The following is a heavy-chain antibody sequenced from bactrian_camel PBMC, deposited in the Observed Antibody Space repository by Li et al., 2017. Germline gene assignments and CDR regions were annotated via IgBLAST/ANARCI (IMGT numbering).Heavy chain of an antibody. CDR2: ITSRGKNT. D-gene: IGHD7*01. CDR1: GFTFSSVA. Sequence: VQLVESGGGLVQPGGSLKLSCTASGFTFSSVAMSWVRQAPGKGLEWVSGITSRGKNTYYADSVKGRFTMSQDRAKNTAYLQMENLESGDTALYYCAYDRLKCLTGSPWDDYHTYGQGTQVTVS. V-gene: IGHV3S40*01. J-gene: IGHJ4*01.